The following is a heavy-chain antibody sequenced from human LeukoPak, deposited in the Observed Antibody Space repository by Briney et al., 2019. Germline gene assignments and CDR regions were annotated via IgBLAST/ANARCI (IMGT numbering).Heavy chain of an antibody. D-gene: IGHD3-10*01. CDR2: TYYRSKWYN. CDR1: GDSVSSSSAA. CDR3: ARDGKIKGIIRRAYYFDY. J-gene: IGHJ4*02. V-gene: IGHV6-1*01. Sequence: SQTLSLTCAISGDSVSSSSAAWNWIRQSPSRGLEWLGRTYYRSKWYNEYAVSVKSRITINPDTSKNQFSLQLNSVTPEDTAVYYCARDGKIKGIIRRAYYFDYWGQGTLVTVSS.